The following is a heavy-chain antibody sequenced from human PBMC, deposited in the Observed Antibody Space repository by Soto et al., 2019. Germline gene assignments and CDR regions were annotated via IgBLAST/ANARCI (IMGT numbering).Heavy chain of an antibody. Sequence: GGSMRLSCAASEFTFSSYAMSWISQAPGKGLECVSVIGGGDGSTYYANSVKGRFTLSRDNSKSTLYLQMNSLTVDDTAVYYCAKGGGAYFSKYFDNWGQGALVTVS. CDR3: AKGGGAYFSKYFDN. V-gene: IGHV3-23*01. J-gene: IGHJ4*02. CDR1: EFTFSSYA. D-gene: IGHD2-15*01. CDR2: IGGGDGST.